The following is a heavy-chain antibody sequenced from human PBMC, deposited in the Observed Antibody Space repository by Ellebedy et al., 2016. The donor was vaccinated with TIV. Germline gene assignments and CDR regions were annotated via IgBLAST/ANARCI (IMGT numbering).Heavy chain of an antibody. D-gene: IGHD3-22*01. CDR2: IVGSGATK. CDR3: AKGRGGGSDSSAPRYYFDY. V-gene: IGHV3-23*01. Sequence: GESLKISCVASGFSFSSYALSWVRQAPGKGLEWVSGIVGSGATKYADSVKGRFSISRDNSKKTLYLQMNSLRAEDTAVYYCAKGRGGGSDSSAPRYYFDYWGLGTLVTVSS. J-gene: IGHJ4*02. CDR1: GFSFSSYA.